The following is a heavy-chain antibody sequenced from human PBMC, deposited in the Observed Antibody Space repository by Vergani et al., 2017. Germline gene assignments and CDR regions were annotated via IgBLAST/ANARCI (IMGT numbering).Heavy chain of an antibody. J-gene: IGHJ6*02. CDR3: AKDQYCSSTSCYTRYYYYGMDV. V-gene: IGHV3-23*04. CDR1: GFTFSSYG. Sequence: VQLVESGGGVVQPGRSLRLSCAASGFTFSSYGMHWVRQAPGKGLEWVSAISGSGGSTYYADSVKGRFTISRDNSKNTLYLQMNSLRAEDTAVYYCAKDQYCSSTSCYTRYYYYGMDVWGQGTTVTVSS. CDR2: ISGSGGST. D-gene: IGHD2-2*02.